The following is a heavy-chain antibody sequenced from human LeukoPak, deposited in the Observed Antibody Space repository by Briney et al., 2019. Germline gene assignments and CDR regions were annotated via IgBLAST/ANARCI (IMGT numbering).Heavy chain of an antibody. CDR1: GFTFSNAW. V-gene: IGHV3-15*01. J-gene: IGHJ4*02. CDR3: ANLPVGATMLFIDY. CDR2: IKSKTDGGTT. D-gene: IGHD1-26*01. Sequence: PGGSLRLSCTASGFTFSNAWMSWVRQAPGKGLEWVGRIKSKTDGGTTDYAAPVKGRFTISRDDSKNTLYLQMNSLRAEDTAVYYCANLPVGATMLFIDYWGQGTLVTVSS.